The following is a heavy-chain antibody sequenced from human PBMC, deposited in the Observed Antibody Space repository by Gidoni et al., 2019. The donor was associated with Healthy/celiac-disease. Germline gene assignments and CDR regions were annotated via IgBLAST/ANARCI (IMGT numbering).Heavy chain of an antibody. CDR2: IYSSGST. CDR3: ARGTMPFDY. V-gene: IGHV4-39*01. Sequence: QLQLQESGPGLVKPSETLSLTCTVSGGSISSSSYYWGWIRQPPGKGLEWIGSIYSSGSTYYNPSLKSRVTISVDTSKNQFSLKLSSVTSADTAVYYCARGTMPFDYWGQGTLVTVSS. D-gene: IGHD2-2*01. J-gene: IGHJ4*02. CDR1: GGSISSSSYY.